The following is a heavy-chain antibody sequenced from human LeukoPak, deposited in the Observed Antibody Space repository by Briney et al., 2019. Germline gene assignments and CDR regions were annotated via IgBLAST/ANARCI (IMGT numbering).Heavy chain of an antibody. J-gene: IGHJ2*01. CDR2: ICQSGST. CDR3: ARDRLIATAGYWYFDL. Sequence: SETLSLTCTVSGYSISSIHCWGWIRQPPGKGLEWIGNICQSGSTYYSPSLKSRVILSLDTSKNQFSLRLSSVTAADTAVYYCARDRLIATAGYWYFDLWGRGTLVTVSS. CDR1: GYSISSIHC. D-gene: IGHD6-13*01. V-gene: IGHV4-38-2*02.